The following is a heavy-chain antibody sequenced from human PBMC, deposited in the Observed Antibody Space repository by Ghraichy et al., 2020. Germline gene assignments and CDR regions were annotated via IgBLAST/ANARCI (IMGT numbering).Heavy chain of an antibody. Sequence: GGSLRLSCAASGFTFSSYAMSWVRQAPGKGLEWVSAISGSGGSTYYADSVKGRFTISRDNSKNTLYLQMNSLRAEDTAVYYCANSYGDYEEGSLFDYWGQGTLVTVSS. CDR2: ISGSGGST. D-gene: IGHD4-17*01. V-gene: IGHV3-23*01. CDR1: GFTFSSYA. CDR3: ANSYGDYEEGSLFDY. J-gene: IGHJ4*02.